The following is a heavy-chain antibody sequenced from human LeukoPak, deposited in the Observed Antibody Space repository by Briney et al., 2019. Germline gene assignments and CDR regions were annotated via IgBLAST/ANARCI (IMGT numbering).Heavy chain of an antibody. CDR3: AREYGSGSS. CDR2: IYYSGST. CDR1: GGSISSYY. D-gene: IGHD3-10*01. Sequence: SETLSLTCTVSGGSISSYYWSWIRQPPGTGLEWIGYIYYSGSTNYNPSLKSRVTISVDTSKNQFSLKLSAVAAADSTVYYCAREYGSGSSWGQSTLVTVSS. V-gene: IGHV4-59*01. J-gene: IGHJ1*01.